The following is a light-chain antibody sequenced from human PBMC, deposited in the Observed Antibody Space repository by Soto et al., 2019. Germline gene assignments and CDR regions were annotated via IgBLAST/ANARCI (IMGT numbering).Light chain of an antibody. CDR3: QQLNSYPLT. CDR1: QNIGVW. V-gene: IGKV1-5*01. J-gene: IGKJ4*01. Sequence: DLQMTQSPSTLSASVGDIVTNAFRASQNIGVWLAWYQQKPGKAPKLLIYDASSLESGVPSRFSGSGSGTEFTLTISSLQPDDFATYYCQQLNSYPLTFGGGTKVDIK. CDR2: DAS.